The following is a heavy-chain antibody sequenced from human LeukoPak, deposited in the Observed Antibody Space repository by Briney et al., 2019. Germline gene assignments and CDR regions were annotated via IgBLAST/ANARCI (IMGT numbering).Heavy chain of an antibody. J-gene: IGHJ5*01. Sequence: GGSLRLSCAASGFTFSSYGMHWVRQAPGKGLEWVAFIRYDGSNKYYADSVKGRFTISRDNSKNTLYLQMNGLRAEDTAVYYCVREPGAPRGWFDSWGQGTLVTVSS. CDR3: VREPGAPRGWFDS. D-gene: IGHD7-27*01. CDR2: IRYDGSNK. V-gene: IGHV3-30*02. CDR1: GFTFSSYG.